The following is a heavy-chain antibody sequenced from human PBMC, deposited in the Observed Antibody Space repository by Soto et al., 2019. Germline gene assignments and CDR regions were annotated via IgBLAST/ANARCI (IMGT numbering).Heavy chain of an antibody. CDR1: GFTFSTYE. Sequence: VGSLRLSCVVSGFTFSTYEMNWVRQAPGKGLEWVSYITARGSITYYAASVKGRFTTSRDNAKDSVYLEIDSLRPEDTAMYYCASGRCSSSNCQLDYWGQGALVTVSS. D-gene: IGHD4-4*01. V-gene: IGHV3-48*03. CDR3: ASGRCSSSNCQLDY. J-gene: IGHJ4*02. CDR2: ITARGSIT.